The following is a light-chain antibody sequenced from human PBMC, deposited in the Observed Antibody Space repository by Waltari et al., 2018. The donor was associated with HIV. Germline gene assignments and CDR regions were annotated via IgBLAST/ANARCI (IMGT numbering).Light chain of an antibody. Sequence: QSALTQPASVSGSPGQSITISCTGTISDVGGYDFVSWYQLHPGKAPKLMIYEVSNRPSGVSNRFSGSKSGNTASLTISGLQAEDEADYYCAAWDDSFVVFGGGTKLTVL. CDR1: ISDVGGYDF. CDR3: AAWDDSFVV. V-gene: IGLV2-14*01. J-gene: IGLJ2*01. CDR2: EVS.